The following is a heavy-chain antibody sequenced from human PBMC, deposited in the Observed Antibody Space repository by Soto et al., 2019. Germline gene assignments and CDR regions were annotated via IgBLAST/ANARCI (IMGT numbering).Heavy chain of an antibody. Sequence: QLRLQESGPGLVKPSETLSLPCTVSGGSISSSSYYWGWIRQPPGKGLEWIGSVYYSGSTYDNPSLKRRITLAVDRSKSQFCLKLTSVTAADTAVYYCARLLYDSRGYYYFDYWGQGTLVTVSS. CDR3: ARLLYDSRGYYYFDY. V-gene: IGHV4-39*01. CDR1: GGSISSSSYY. D-gene: IGHD3-22*01. J-gene: IGHJ4*02. CDR2: VYYSGST.